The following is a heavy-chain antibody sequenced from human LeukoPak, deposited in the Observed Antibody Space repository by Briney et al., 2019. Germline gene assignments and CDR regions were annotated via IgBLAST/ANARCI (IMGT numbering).Heavy chain of an antibody. D-gene: IGHD3-10*01. CDR2: IYYIGST. J-gene: IGHJ4*02. Sequence: PSETLSLTCTVSGGSMGSHFWNWIRQSPGKGLEWIGYIYYIGSTNYNPSLESRVTISVDTSKNQFSLKLSSVTAADTAVYYCAREGLYYYGSGSYHNLLDYWGQGTLVTVSS. CDR1: GGSMGSHF. V-gene: IGHV4-59*11. CDR3: AREGLYYYGSGSYHNLLDY.